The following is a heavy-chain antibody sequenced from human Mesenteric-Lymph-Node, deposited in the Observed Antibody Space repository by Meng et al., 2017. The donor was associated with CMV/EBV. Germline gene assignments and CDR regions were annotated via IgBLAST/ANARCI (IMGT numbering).Heavy chain of an antibody. J-gene: IGHJ5*02. CDR2: IDRSGST. CDR1: GGSVTSGFYY. D-gene: IGHD3-10*01. Sequence: LSCTFSGGSVTSGFYYWTWIRQPPGKGLEWIGYIDRSGSTNHSPSLKSRVTISVDTSKNQFSLKLSSVTAADTAVYYCARDGSGLIPWGQGTLVTVSS. CDR3: ARDGSGLIP. V-gene: IGHV4-61*01.